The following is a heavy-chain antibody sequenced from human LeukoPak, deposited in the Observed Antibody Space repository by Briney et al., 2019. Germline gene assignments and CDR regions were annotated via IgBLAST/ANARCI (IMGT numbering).Heavy chain of an antibody. D-gene: IGHD3-10*01. CDR2: INPNSGGT. V-gene: IGHV1-2*02. CDR1: GYTFTGYY. J-gene: IGHJ3*02. Sequence: ASVKVSCKASGYTFTGYYMHWVRQAPGQGLEWMGWINPNSGGTNYAQKFQGRVTMTRDTSISTAYMELSRLRSDDTAVYYCARPQVPGDDAFDIWGQGTMVTVSS. CDR3: ARPQVPGDDAFDI.